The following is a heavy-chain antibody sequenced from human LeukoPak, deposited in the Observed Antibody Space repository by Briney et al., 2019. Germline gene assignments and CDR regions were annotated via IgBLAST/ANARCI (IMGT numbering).Heavy chain of an antibody. J-gene: IGHJ4*02. V-gene: IGHV3-48*01. CDR1: GFTFSSYS. Sequence: HPGGSLRLPCAASGFTFSSYSMNWVRQAPGKGLEWVSHISGSSSTVYYADSVKGRFTISRDNAKNSVYLQMNSLRAEDTAVYYCARDSSSWYYWGQGTLVTVSS. CDR3: ARDSSSWYY. CDR2: ISGSSSTV. D-gene: IGHD6-13*01.